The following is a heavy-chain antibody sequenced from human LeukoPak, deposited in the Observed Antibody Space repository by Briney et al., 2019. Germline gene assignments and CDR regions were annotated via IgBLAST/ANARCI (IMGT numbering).Heavy chain of an antibody. CDR2: IYHSGST. CDR3: ARGVGYCSSTSCPNWFDP. CDR1: GGSTSSGGYS. V-gene: IGHV4-30-2*01. J-gene: IGHJ5*02. D-gene: IGHD2-2*01. Sequence: SQTLSLTCAVSGGSTSSGGYSWSWIRQPPGKGLEWIGYIYHSGSTYYNPSLKSRVTISVDRSKNQFSLKLSSVTAADTAVYYCARGVGYCSSTSCPNWFDPWGQGTLVTVS.